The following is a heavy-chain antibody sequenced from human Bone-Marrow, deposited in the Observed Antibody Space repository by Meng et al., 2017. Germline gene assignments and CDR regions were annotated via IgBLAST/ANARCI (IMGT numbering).Heavy chain of an antibody. CDR2: IYYSGST. D-gene: IGHD2-15*01. J-gene: IGHJ4*02. CDR3: ARDLRYCSGGSCYSYFDY. CDR1: GGSISSGGYY. V-gene: IGHV4-31*01. Sequence: LRLSCTVSGGSISSGGYYWSWIRQHPGKGLEWIGYIYYSGSTYYNPSLKSLVTISVDTSKNQFSLKLSSVTAADTAVYYCARDLRYCSGGSCYSYFDYWGQGTLVTVSS.